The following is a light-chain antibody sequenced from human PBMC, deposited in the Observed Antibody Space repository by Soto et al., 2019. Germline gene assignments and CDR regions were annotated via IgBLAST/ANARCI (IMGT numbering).Light chain of an antibody. CDR2: EGS. Sequence: QSALTQPASVSGSPGQSITISCTGTSCVVGSYNLVSWYRQHPGKAPKLMIYEGSKRPSGVSNRFSGSKSGNTASLTISGLQAEDEADYYCCSYAGNNTVFGGGTKLTVL. CDR3: CSYAGNNTV. V-gene: IGLV2-23*01. J-gene: IGLJ2*01. CDR1: SCVVGSYNL.